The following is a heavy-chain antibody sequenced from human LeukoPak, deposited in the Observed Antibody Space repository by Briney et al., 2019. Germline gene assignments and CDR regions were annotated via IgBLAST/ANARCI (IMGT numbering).Heavy chain of an antibody. CDR2: ITPSGNNK. CDR3: ARDPSTWNGYSDY. J-gene: IGHJ4*02. CDR1: GFTFSRYS. D-gene: IGHD3-3*01. Sequence: QPGGSLRLSCAVSGFTFSRYSLHWVRQAPGKGLEWISYITPSGNNKYYSDSVKGRFTISRDNAKNSVYLQMDSLRAEDTAVYYCARDPSTWNGYSDYWGQGTLVTVSS. V-gene: IGHV3-48*01.